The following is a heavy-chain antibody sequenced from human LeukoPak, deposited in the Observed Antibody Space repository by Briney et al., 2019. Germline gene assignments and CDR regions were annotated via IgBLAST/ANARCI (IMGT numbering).Heavy chain of an antibody. CDR3: ARGDIVVVITATEYYFDY. Sequence: GASVKDSCKASGYTFTDYYIHWVRQAPGQGLEWMGWINPNSGGTNYARKFLDRVTMTRDTSISTAYMELSRLRSDDTAVYYCARGDIVVVITATEYYFDYWGQGTLVTVSS. CDR2: INPNSGGT. D-gene: IGHD2-15*01. J-gene: IGHJ4*02. CDR1: GYTFTDYY. V-gene: IGHV1-2*02.